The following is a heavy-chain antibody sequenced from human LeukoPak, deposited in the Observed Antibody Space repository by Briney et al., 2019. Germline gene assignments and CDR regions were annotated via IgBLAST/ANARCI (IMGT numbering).Heavy chain of an antibody. V-gene: IGHV4-59*08. CDR1: GGSISSYY. CDR3: ARAGSVAGTHWFDP. Sequence: PSETLSLTCTVPGGSISSYYWSWIRQPPGKGLEWIGNIYYSGSTNYNPSLMSRVTISVDPSKNQFSLRLNSVTAADTAVYYCARAGSVAGTHWFDPWGQGTLVTVSS. D-gene: IGHD6-19*01. CDR2: IYYSGST. J-gene: IGHJ5*02.